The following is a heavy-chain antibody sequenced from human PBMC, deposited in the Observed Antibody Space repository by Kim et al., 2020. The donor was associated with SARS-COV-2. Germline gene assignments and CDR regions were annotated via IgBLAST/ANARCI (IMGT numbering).Heavy chain of an antibody. V-gene: IGHV3-21*04. CDR3: ARDPNGRWLLGLSYYFDY. Sequence: GGSLRLSCAASGFTFSSYSMNWVRQAPGKGLEWVSSISSSSSYIYYADSVKGRFTISRDNAKNSLYLQMNSLRAEDTAVYYCARDPNGRWLLGLSYYFDYWGQGNMVTVSS. D-gene: IGHD5-12*01. CDR2: ISSSSSYI. J-gene: IGHJ4*02. CDR1: GFTFSSYS.